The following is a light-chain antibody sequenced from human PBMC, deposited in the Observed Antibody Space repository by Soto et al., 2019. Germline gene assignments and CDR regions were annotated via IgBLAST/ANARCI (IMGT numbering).Light chain of an antibody. V-gene: IGKV4-1*01. Sequence: DIVMTQSPDSLAVSLGERAPINCKSSQSVLYSSNNKNYLAWYQQKPGQPPKLLIYWASTRESGVPDRFSGSGSGTDFTLTISSLQAEDVAVYYCQQYYSTLWTFGQGTKVDI. CDR2: WAS. CDR3: QQYYSTLWT. J-gene: IGKJ1*01. CDR1: QSVLYSSNNKNY.